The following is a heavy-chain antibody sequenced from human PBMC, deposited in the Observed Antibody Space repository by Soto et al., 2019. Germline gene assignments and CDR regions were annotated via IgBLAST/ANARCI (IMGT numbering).Heavy chain of an antibody. CDR2: ISSSSSYI. Sequence: EVQLVESGGGLVKPGGSLRLSCAASGFTFSSYSMNWVRQAPGKGLEWVSSISSSSSYIYYADSVKGRFTISRDNAKNSLYLQMNSLRAEDTAVYYCARSLVPAAIFMWFDPWGQGTLVTVSS. V-gene: IGHV3-21*01. CDR1: GFTFSSYS. D-gene: IGHD2-2*01. J-gene: IGHJ5*02. CDR3: ARSLVPAAIFMWFDP.